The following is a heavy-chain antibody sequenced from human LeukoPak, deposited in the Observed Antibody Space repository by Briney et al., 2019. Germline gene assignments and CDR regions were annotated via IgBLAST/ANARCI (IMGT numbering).Heavy chain of an antibody. CDR1: GFSFSNYE. CDR2: ITASSTTI. D-gene: IGHD3-22*01. CDR3: AKSYDSSGYYHD. V-gene: IGHV3-48*01. J-gene: IGHJ4*02. Sequence: GGSLRLSCAASGFSFSNYEMNWVRQAPGKGLEWISYITASSTTIYYADSVKGRFTISRDNSKNTLYLQMNSLRAEDTAVYYCAKSYDSSGYYHDWGQGTLVTVSS.